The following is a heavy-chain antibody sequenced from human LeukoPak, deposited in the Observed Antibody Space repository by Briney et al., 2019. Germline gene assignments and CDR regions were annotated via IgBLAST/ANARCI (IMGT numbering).Heavy chain of an antibody. V-gene: IGHV4-59*07. Sequence: KSSDTLSLTCTVSGNSISSYYWNWIRQPPGKGLEWIGYIDYTGSSNYNPSLKSRVSISVDTSKSQLSLKLSSVTAADTAVYYCARRVSAFFYGMDVWGQGTTVTVSS. J-gene: IGHJ6*02. D-gene: IGHD2-21*01. CDR3: ARRVSAFFYGMDV. CDR2: IDYTGSS. CDR1: GNSISSYY.